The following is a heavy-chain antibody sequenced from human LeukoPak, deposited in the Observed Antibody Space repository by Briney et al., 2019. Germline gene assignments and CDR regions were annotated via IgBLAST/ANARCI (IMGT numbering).Heavy chain of an antibody. CDR3: ARGRSTWHLDY. D-gene: IGHD1-26*01. J-gene: IGHJ4*02. Sequence: GGSLRLSCAASGFTFSSYALSWVRQAPGKGLEWVSYISSTNGYIYYADSVRGRFTISRDNAKNSLSLQMNSLRAEDTAVYYCARGRSTWHLDYWGQGTLVTVSS. V-gene: IGHV3-21*01. CDR2: ISSTNGYI. CDR1: GFTFSSYA.